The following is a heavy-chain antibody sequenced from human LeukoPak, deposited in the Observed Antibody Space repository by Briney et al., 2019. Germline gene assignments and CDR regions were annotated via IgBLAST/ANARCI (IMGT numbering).Heavy chain of an antibody. CDR1: GFTLSNYA. V-gene: IGHV3-23*01. CDR3: AKWGDFDILTGYYVSDF. J-gene: IGHJ4*02. Sequence: PGASLRLSCVASGFTLSNYAMSWVRQAPGKRLEWVSAVTGRAGSTYYADSVKGRFTISRDNSRNTLFLQMNSLRAEDTAIYYCAKWGDFDILTGYYVSDFWGQGTLVTVSS. CDR2: VTGRAGST. D-gene: IGHD3-9*01.